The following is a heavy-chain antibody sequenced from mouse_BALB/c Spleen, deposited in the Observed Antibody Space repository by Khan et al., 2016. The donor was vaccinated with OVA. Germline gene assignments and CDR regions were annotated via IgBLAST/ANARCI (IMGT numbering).Heavy chain of an antibody. J-gene: IGHJ4*01. CDR1: GYTFTTAG. CDR2: INTHSGVP. V-gene: IGHV9-4*02. CDR3: ARGGAAFYKNDGGAMDY. D-gene: IGHD2-12*01. Sequence: QIQLVQSGPELKKPGETVRISCKASGYTFTTAGMQWVQKMPGKGLKWIGWINTHSGVPKYVEDFKGRFAFSLETSASTAYLQITNLKNEDTATLFWARGGAAFYKNDGGAMDYWGQGTSVTVSS.